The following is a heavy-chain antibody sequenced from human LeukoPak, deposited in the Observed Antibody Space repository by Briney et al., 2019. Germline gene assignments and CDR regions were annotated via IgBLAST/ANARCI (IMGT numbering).Heavy chain of an antibody. CDR1: GGSISSSSYY. CDR3: ARGTYYYDSSGYWYYYYGMDV. Sequence: SETLSLTCTVSGGSISSSSYYWGWIRQPPGKGLEWIGSIYYSGSTYYNPSLKSRITISVDTSKNQFSLKLSSVTAADTAVYYCARGTYYYDSSGYWYYYYGMDVWGQGTTVTVSS. V-gene: IGHV4-39*01. CDR2: IYYSGST. J-gene: IGHJ6*02. D-gene: IGHD3-22*01.